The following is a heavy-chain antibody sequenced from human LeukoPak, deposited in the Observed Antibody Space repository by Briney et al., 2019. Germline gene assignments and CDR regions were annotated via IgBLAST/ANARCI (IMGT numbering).Heavy chain of an antibody. Sequence: PSETLSLTCAVYGGSFSGYYWSWIRQPPGKGLEWIGEINHSGSTNYNPSLKSRVTISVDTSKNQFSLKLSPVTAADTAVYYCARGVRDYGFFEYWGQGTLVTVSS. V-gene: IGHV4-34*01. D-gene: IGHD4-17*01. CDR3: ARGVRDYGFFEY. CDR2: INHSGST. CDR1: GGSFSGYY. J-gene: IGHJ4*02.